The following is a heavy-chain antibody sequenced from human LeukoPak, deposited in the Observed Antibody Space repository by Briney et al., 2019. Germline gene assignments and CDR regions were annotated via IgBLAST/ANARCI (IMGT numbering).Heavy chain of an antibody. Sequence: PGGSLRLSCAASGFTFSSYGMHWVRQAPGKGLEWVAVISYDGSNKYYADSVKGRFTISRDNSKNTLYLQMNSLRAEDTAVYYCARRDGTRAPAVWGQGTTVTVSS. CDR3: ARRDGTRAPAV. J-gene: IGHJ6*02. V-gene: IGHV3-30*03. CDR1: GFTFSSYG. CDR2: ISYDGSNK. D-gene: IGHD5-24*01.